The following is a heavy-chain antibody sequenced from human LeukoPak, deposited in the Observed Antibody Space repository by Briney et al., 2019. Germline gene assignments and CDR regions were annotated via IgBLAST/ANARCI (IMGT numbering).Heavy chain of an antibody. D-gene: IGHD3-10*01. CDR1: GYTFTGYY. V-gene: IGHV1-2*06. CDR2: VNPNSGGT. CDR3: AKDAANKVRGVHYFYMDV. J-gene: IGHJ6*03. Sequence: ASVKVSCKTSGYTFTGYYIHWVRRAPGQGLEWVGRVNPNSGGTNYAQMFQGRVTMTRDTSISTAYMELSGLISDDTAVYYCAKDAANKVRGVHYFYMDVWGKGTTVTVSS.